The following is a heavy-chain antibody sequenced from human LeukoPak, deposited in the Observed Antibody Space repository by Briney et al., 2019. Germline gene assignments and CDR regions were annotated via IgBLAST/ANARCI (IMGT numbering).Heavy chain of an antibody. CDR1: GFTFSSYG. V-gene: IGHV3-30*18. J-gene: IGHJ6*02. Sequence: GRSLRLSCAASGFTFSSYGMHWVRQAPGKGLEWVAVISYDGSNKYYADSVKGRFTISRDNSKNTLYLQMNSLRAEDTAVYYCAKENIAARPDYYYYYGTDVWGQGTTVTVSS. CDR2: ISYDGSNK. D-gene: IGHD6-6*01. CDR3: AKENIAARPDYYYYYGTDV.